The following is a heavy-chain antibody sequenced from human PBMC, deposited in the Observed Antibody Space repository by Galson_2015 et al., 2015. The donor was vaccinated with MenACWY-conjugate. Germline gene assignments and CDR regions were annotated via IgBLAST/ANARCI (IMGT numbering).Heavy chain of an antibody. V-gene: IGHV3-15*01. CDR3: TTDYFGQYFFDS. J-gene: IGHJ4*02. CDR2: IKSKTHSGTP. Sequence: SLTLACAASGFTFSNAWLTWVRQAPGKGLEWVGRIKSKTHSGTPDYAAPVNGRFTISRDDSRNTVYLEMNGLQAEDTGLYCCTTDYFGQYFFDSWGQGTPVTVSS. CDR1: GFTFSNAW. D-gene: IGHD2/OR15-2a*01.